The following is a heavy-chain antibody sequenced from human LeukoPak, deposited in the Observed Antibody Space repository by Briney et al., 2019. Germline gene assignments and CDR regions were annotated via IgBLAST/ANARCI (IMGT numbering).Heavy chain of an antibody. CDR1: GFTFSTYA. CDR3: VKDRCDRTTCPEV. Sequence: GGSLRLSCTASGFTFSTYAMSWVRQAPGEGLEWVSGISGSGGSTYYTDSVKGRFTISRDNSKNTLHLQMGSLRAEDTALYYCVKDRCDRTTCPEVWGQGTLVTVSS. D-gene: IGHD2-2*01. V-gene: IGHV3-23*01. J-gene: IGHJ4*02. CDR2: ISGSGGST.